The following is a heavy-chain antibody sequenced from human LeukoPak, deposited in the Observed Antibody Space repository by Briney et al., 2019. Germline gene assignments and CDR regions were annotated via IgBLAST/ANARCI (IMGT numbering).Heavy chain of an antibody. Sequence: GRSLRLSCAASGFTFSRYAMHWVRQAPGKGMEGVAIVWYDGSNENYVDSVKGRFTISRDNAKNTLYLQMNSLGAEDTAVYFCARVGTAMGSLDYWGQGILVTVSS. CDR3: ARVGTAMGSLDY. CDR1: GFTFSRYA. CDR2: VWYDGSNE. J-gene: IGHJ4*02. D-gene: IGHD5-18*01. V-gene: IGHV3-33*01.